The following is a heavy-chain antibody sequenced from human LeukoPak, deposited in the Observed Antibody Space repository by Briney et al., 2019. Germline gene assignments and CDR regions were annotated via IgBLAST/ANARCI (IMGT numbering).Heavy chain of an antibody. J-gene: IGHJ4*02. V-gene: IGHV3-7*03. CDR3: ARDRSRSKVFDY. CDR1: GFTFSSYA. Sequence: AGGSLRLSCAASGFTFSSYAMSWVRQAPGKGLEWVANIKQDGSEKYYVDSVMGRFTISRDNAKNSLYLQMNSLRAEDTAVYYCARDRSRSKVFDYWGQGTLVTVSS. CDR2: IKQDGSEK.